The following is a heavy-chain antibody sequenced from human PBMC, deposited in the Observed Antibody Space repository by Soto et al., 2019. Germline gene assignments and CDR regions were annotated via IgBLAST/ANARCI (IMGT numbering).Heavy chain of an antibody. J-gene: IGHJ6*02. Sequence: GGSLRLSCTASGFTFGDYAMSWFRQAPGKGLEWVGFIRSKAYGGTTEYAASVKGRFTISRDDSKSIAYLQMNSLKTEDTAVYYCTRDLYSSSPGKYYYYYYGMDVWGQGTTVTVSS. CDR2: IRSKAYGGTT. CDR1: GFTFGDYA. V-gene: IGHV3-49*03. D-gene: IGHD6-6*01. CDR3: TRDLYSSSPGKYYYYYYGMDV.